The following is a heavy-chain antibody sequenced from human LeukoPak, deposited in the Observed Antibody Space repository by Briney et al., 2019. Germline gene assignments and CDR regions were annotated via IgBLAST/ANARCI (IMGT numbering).Heavy chain of an antibody. CDR3: ARVGMTYSSGWYDAFDI. V-gene: IGHV3-74*01. J-gene: IGHJ3*02. D-gene: IGHD6-19*01. CDR2: INSDGSST. Sequence: PGGSLRLSCAASGFTFSSYWMHWVRQAPGKGLVWVSRINSDGSSTSYADPVKGRFTISRDNAKNTLYLQMNSLRAEDTAVYYCARVGMTYSSGWYDAFDIWGQGTMVTVSS. CDR1: GFTFSSYW.